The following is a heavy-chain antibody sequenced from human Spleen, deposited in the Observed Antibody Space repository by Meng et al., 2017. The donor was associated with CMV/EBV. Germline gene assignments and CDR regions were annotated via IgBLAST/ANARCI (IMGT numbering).Heavy chain of an antibody. Sequence: GSLRLSCTVSGGSISSSSYYWGWIRQPPGKGLEWIGSIYYSGSTYYNPSLKSRVTISVDTSKNQFSLKLSSVTAADTAVYYCARALWFGELVSHDAFDIWGQGTMVTVSS. CDR2: IYYSGST. D-gene: IGHD3-10*01. CDR1: GGSISSSSYY. V-gene: IGHV4-39*07. CDR3: ARALWFGELVSHDAFDI. J-gene: IGHJ3*02.